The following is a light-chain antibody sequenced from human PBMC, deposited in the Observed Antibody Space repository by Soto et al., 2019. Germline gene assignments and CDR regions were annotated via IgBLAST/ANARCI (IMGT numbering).Light chain of an antibody. CDR1: QGFSNY. CDR2: AAS. V-gene: IGKV1-9*01. CDR3: LQLGTYPLT. Sequence: DIQLTQSPSFLSASVGDRVTVTCRASQGFSNYLAWYQQKPGKAPKLLIYAASTLQSGVPSRFSGSGSGTEFTLTISSLQPEDFATYYCLQLGTYPLTFGGGTEVEIK. J-gene: IGKJ4*01.